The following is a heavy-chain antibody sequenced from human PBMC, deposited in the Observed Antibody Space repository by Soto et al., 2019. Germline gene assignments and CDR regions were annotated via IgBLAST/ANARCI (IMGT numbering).Heavy chain of an antibody. D-gene: IGHD4-17*01. CDR3: ARRGDDYGFDY. J-gene: IGHJ4*02. CDR2: IGTAGDT. V-gene: IGHV3-13*04. Sequence: GGSLRLSCAASGFTFSSYDMHWVRQATGKGLEWVSAIGTAGDTYYPDSVKGRFTISRENAKNSLYLQMNSLRAGDTAVYYCARRGDDYGFDYWGQGTLVTVSS. CDR1: GFTFSSYD.